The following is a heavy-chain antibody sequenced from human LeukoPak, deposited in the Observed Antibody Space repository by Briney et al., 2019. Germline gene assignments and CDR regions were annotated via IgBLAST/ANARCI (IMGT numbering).Heavy chain of an antibody. CDR2: IHHSGNS. Sequence: PSETLSLTCAVSGGSITTRTWWNWVRQAPGKGLEWIGEIHHSGNSNFNPSLKSRVTISVDKSKNQFSLRLSSVTAADTAVYYCARGGVLKSVDYWGQGTLVAVSS. J-gene: IGHJ4*02. CDR3: ARGGVLKSVDY. D-gene: IGHD3-16*01. V-gene: IGHV4-4*02. CDR1: GGSITTRTW.